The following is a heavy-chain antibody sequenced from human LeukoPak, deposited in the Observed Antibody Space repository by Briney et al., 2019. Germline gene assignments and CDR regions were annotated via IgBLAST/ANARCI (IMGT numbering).Heavy chain of an antibody. V-gene: IGHV1-69*13. Sequence: SVKVSCKASGYTFTSYDINWVRQAPGQGLEWMGGIIPIFGTADYAQKFQGRVTITADESTTTAYMELSSLRSEDTAVYYCARGVGSYGYGYYYYMDVWGKGTTVTISS. CDR1: GYTFTSYD. J-gene: IGHJ6*03. CDR3: ARGVGSYGYGYYYYMDV. CDR2: IIPIFGTA. D-gene: IGHD5-18*01.